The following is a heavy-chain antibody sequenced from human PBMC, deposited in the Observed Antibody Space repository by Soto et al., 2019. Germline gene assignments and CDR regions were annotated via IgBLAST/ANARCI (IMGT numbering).Heavy chain of an antibody. D-gene: IGHD2-15*01. J-gene: IGHJ6*03. CDR1: GFTFSSYS. CDR2: ISSSSSTI. CDR3: ARELLRIYYMDV. V-gene: IGHV3-48*01. Sequence: EVQLVESGGGLVQPGGSLRLSCAASGFTFSSYSMNWVRQAPGKGLEWVSYISSSSSTIYYADSVKGRFTISRDNAKNSLDLQMNSLRAEDTAVYYCARELLRIYYMDVWGKGTTVTVSS.